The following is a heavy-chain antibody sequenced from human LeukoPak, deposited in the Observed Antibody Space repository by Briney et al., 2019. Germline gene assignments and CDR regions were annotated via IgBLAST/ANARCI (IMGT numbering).Heavy chain of an antibody. CDR2: IYTGGST. CDR1: GGSFSGYY. CDR3: ARGGGTSWLDY. J-gene: IGHJ4*02. Sequence: SETLSLTCAVYGGSFSGYYWSWIRQPAGKGLEWIGRIYTGGSTNYNPSLKSRVTMSVDTSKNQFSLKVSSVTAADTAVYYCARGGGTSWLDYWGQGTLVIVSS. D-gene: IGHD6-13*01. V-gene: IGHV4-59*10.